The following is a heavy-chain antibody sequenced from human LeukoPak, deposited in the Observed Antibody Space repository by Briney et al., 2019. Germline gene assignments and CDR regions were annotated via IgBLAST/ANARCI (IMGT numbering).Heavy chain of an antibody. Sequence: GGSLRLSCAASGFTFNSYWMSWVRQAPGKGLEWVANIKQDGSEKYYVDSVKGRFTISRDNAKNSLYLQMNSLRAEDTAVYYCARGDGGYYDSSGYPLDYWGQGTLVTVSS. CDR1: GFTFNSYW. CDR2: IKQDGSEK. V-gene: IGHV3-7*01. D-gene: IGHD3-22*01. J-gene: IGHJ4*02. CDR3: ARGDGGYYDSSGYPLDY.